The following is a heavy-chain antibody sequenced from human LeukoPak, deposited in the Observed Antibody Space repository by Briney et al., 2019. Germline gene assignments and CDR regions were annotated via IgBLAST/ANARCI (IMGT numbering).Heavy chain of an antibody. J-gene: IGHJ5*02. CDR1: GGSISSYY. CDR2: INHSGST. Sequence: PSETLSLTCTVSGGSISSYYWSWIRQPPGKGLEWIGEINHSGSTNYNPSLKSRVTISVDTSKNQFSLKLSSVTAADTAVYYCARVTGGIAVAGTLFWFDPWGQGTLVTVSS. V-gene: IGHV4-34*01. CDR3: ARVTGGIAVAGTLFWFDP. D-gene: IGHD6-19*01.